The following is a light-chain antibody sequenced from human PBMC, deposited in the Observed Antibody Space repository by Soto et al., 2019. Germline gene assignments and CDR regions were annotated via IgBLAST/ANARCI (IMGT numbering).Light chain of an antibody. CDR2: GAS. Sequence: DILMTQSQSSLSASVGDRVTITCRASHRISSHVNWYHQRPGKAPTLLIFGASVLQSGGTSRFRGTGSGTEVNLTISGLQPEDLGTYICEQTYSTPYTFGKGTTVVIK. J-gene: IGKJ2*01. CDR3: EQTYSTPYT. CDR1: HRISSH. V-gene: IGKV1-39*01.